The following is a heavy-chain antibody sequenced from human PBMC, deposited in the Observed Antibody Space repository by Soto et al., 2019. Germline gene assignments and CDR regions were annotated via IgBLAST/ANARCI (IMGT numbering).Heavy chain of an antibody. J-gene: IGHJ6*02. Sequence: PGGSLRLSCAASGFTFSSYEMNWVRQAPGKGLEWVSYISSSGSTIYYADSVKGRFAISRDNAKNSLYLQMNSLRAEDTAVYYCARASYYYYGMDVWGQGTTVTVSS. CDR1: GFTFSSYE. CDR3: ARASYYYYGMDV. V-gene: IGHV3-48*03. CDR2: ISSSGSTI.